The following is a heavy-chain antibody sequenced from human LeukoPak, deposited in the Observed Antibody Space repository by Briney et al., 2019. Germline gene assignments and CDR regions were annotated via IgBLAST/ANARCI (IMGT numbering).Heavy chain of an antibody. D-gene: IGHD2-2*01. CDR2: IYYSGST. J-gene: IGHJ6*03. V-gene: IGHV4-30-4*08. Sequence: SETLSLTCTVSGGSISSGDYYWSWIRQPPGKGLEWIGYIYYSGSTYYNPSLKSRVTISVDTSKNQFSLKLSSVTAADTAVYYCAREGYQLLVDYYMDVWGKGTTVTVSS. CDR3: AREGYQLLVDYYMDV. CDR1: GGSISSGDYY.